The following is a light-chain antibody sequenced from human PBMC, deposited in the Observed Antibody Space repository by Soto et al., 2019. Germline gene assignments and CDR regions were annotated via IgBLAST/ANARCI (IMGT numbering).Light chain of an antibody. CDR2: ATS. Sequence: EIVLTQPPGTLSLSPGERATLSCRASQSVDSSFLAWYQQKPGQSPRLLLYATSSRGAGIPDRFSASGSGTDFTLTISRLEPEESALYYCHQYGRLPRTFGQGTQVEVK. CDR1: QSVDSSF. CDR3: HQYGRLPRT. J-gene: IGKJ1*01. V-gene: IGKV3-20*01.